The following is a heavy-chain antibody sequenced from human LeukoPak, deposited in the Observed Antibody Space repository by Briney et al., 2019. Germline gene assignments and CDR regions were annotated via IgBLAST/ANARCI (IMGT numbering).Heavy chain of an antibody. V-gene: IGHV1-8*01. CDR3: AREKPGVLYNWFDP. J-gene: IGHJ5*02. D-gene: IGHD2-8*01. CDR1: GYTFTSYD. Sequence: ASVKVSCKASGYTFTSYDINWVRQATGQGLEWMGWMNPNSGNTGYAQKFQGRVTMTRNTSISTAYMELSSLRSEDTAVYYCAREKPGVLYNWFDPWGQGTLVTVSS. CDR2: MNPNSGNT.